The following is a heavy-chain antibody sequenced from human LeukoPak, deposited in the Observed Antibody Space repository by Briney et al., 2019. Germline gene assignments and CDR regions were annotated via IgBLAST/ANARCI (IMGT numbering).Heavy chain of an antibody. CDR2: IIPIFGTA. J-gene: IGHJ4*02. Sequence: SVKVSCKASGGTFSSYAISWVRQAPGQGLELMGGIIPIFGTANYAQKFQGRVTITADESTSTAYMELSSLRSEDTAVYYCATDTGDIVVVPAAYWGQGTRVTVSS. CDR1: GGTFSSYA. CDR3: ATDTGDIVVVPAAY. V-gene: IGHV1-69*01. D-gene: IGHD2-2*01.